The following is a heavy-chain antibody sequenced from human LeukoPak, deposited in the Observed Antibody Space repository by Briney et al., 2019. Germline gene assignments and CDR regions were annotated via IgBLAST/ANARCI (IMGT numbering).Heavy chain of an antibody. V-gene: IGHV1-69*13. Sequence: SVKVSCKASGGTFSSYAISWARQAPGQGLEWMGGIIPIFGTANYAQKFQGRVTITADESTSTAYMELSSLRSDDTAVYYCTRESGSYHGNDYWGQGTLVAVSS. CDR1: GGTFSSYA. CDR2: IIPIFGTA. J-gene: IGHJ4*02. D-gene: IGHD1-26*01. CDR3: TRESGSYHGNDY.